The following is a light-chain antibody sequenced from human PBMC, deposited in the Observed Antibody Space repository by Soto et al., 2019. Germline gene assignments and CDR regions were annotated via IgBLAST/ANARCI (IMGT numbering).Light chain of an antibody. J-gene: IGKJ1*01. CDR2: KAS. CDR1: QSISSW. CDR3: QQYNSFWT. V-gene: IGKV1-5*03. Sequence: DIQMTHSPSTVSASVGDRVTITCRASQSISSWLAWYQQKPGKAPKLLIYKASSLESGVPSRFSGSGSGTEFTLTISSLQPDDCATYYCQQYNSFWTFGQGTKVDI.